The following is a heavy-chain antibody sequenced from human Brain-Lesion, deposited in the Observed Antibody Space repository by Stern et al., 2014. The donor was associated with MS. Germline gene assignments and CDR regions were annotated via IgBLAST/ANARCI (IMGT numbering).Heavy chain of an antibody. CDR3: AKDGPALVTNWFDP. CDR2: IIPIFGSP. J-gene: IGHJ5*02. V-gene: IGHV1-69*06. D-gene: IGHD5-18*01. CDR1: GGNFGTYP. Sequence: QVQLVQSGPEVKKPGSSVQVSCKASGGNFGTYPITWLRQAPGQGLEWMGRIIPIFGSPNYAQKFQGRVTITADRSTTTVYMKLSSLKSDDAAVYYCAKDGPALVTNWFDPWGRGTLVTVSS.